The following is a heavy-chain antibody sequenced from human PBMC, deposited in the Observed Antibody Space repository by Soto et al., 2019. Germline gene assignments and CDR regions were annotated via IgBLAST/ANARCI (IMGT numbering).Heavy chain of an antibody. CDR1: GGSFSGYY. Sequence: SETLSLTCAVYGGSFSGYYWSWIRQPPGKGLEWIGEINHSGSTNYNPSLKSRVTISVDTSKNQFSLKLSSVTAADTAVYYCARGTEGEHIVVVIAIREGTYFDYWGQGTLVTVSS. CDR3: ARGTEGEHIVVVIAIREGTYFDY. CDR2: INHSGST. J-gene: IGHJ4*02. D-gene: IGHD2-21*01. V-gene: IGHV4-34*01.